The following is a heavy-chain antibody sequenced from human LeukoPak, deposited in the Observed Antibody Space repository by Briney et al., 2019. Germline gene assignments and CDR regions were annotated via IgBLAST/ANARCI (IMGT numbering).Heavy chain of an antibody. CDR1: GGSISSYY. V-gene: IGHV4-59*12. Sequence: SETLSLTCTVSGGSISSYYWSWIRQPPGKGLEWIGYIYYSGSTYYNPSLKSRVTISVDTSKNQFSLKLSSVTAADTAVYYCARDRDHSSGYYYFFDYWGQGTLVTVSS. CDR2: IYYSGST. CDR3: ARDRDHSSGYYYFFDY. D-gene: IGHD3-22*01. J-gene: IGHJ4*02.